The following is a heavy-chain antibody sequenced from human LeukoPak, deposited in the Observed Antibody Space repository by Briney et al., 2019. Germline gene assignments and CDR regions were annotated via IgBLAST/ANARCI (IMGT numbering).Heavy chain of an antibody. J-gene: IGHJ6*02. CDR1: GGSINSYY. CDR3: ARDVADYYGSGSHMDV. D-gene: IGHD3-10*01. Sequence: SETLSLTCTVSGGSINSYYWSWIRQPPGKGLEWIGYIYKSETINYNPSLTSRVTISLDTSKNQVSLKLTSVTAADTAVYYCARDVADYYGSGSHMDVWGQGTTVTVSS. CDR2: IYKSETI. V-gene: IGHV4-59*01.